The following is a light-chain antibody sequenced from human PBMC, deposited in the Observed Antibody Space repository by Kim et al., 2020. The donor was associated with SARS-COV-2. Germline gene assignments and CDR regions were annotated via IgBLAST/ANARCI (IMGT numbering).Light chain of an antibody. CDR3: HSYDRDSHV. J-gene: IGLJ1*01. CDR2: ADN. Sequence: VPIACPRSGGSIATDYVQWYQQGQGSAPATVIYADNERPSGVPDRFSGSSDASSNSASLTISGLKTEDEADYYCHSYDRDSHVFGTGTKVTVL. CDR1: GGSIATDY. V-gene: IGLV6-57*03.